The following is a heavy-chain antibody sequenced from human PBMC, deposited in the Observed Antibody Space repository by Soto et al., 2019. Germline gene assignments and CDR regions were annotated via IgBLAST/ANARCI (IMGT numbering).Heavy chain of an antibody. CDR3: ARLDYYDSSGPLDY. J-gene: IGHJ4*02. CDR1: GGSISSYY. Sequence: SETLSLTCTVSGGSISSYYWSWIRQPPGKGLEWIGYIYYSGSTNYNPSLKSRFTISVDTSKNQFSLKLSSVTAADTAVYYCARLDYYDSSGPLDYWGQGTLVTVS. D-gene: IGHD3-22*01. V-gene: IGHV4-59*01. CDR2: IYYSGST.